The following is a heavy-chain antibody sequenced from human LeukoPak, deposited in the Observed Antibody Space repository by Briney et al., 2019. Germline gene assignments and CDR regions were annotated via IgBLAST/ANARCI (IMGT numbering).Heavy chain of an antibody. CDR1: GFTFSDYA. CDR3: ARYNWNYLDY. V-gene: IGHV3-23*01. J-gene: IGHJ4*02. D-gene: IGHD1-20*01. CDR2: ISGSGDST. Sequence: GGSLRLSCAASGFTFSDYAMNWVRQAPGKGLEWVSSISGSGDSTYYADSVKGRFTISRDNAKNSLYLQMNSLRAEDTAVYYCARYNWNYLDYWGQGTLVTVSS.